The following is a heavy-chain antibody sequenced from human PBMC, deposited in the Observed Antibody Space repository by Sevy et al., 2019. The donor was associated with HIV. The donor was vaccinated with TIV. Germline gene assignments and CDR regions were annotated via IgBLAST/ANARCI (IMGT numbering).Heavy chain of an antibody. CDR1: GFTFSSYS. Sequence: GGSLRLSCAASGFTFSSYSMNWVRQAPGKGLEWVSYISRSSSTIYYADSVKGRFTISRDNAKNSLYLQMNSLRDEDTAVYYCASSPGAAGTSFWYFDLWGRGTLVTVSS. CDR2: ISRSSSTI. D-gene: IGHD6-13*01. V-gene: IGHV3-48*02. J-gene: IGHJ2*01. CDR3: ASSPGAAGTSFWYFDL.